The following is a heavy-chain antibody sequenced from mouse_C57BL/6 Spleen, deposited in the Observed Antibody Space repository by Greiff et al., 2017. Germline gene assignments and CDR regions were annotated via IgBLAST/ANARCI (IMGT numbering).Heavy chain of an antibody. J-gene: IGHJ4*01. CDR3: ARGVPGDYAMDY. D-gene: IGHD2-14*01. V-gene: IGHV3-6*01. CDR1: GYSITSGYY. CDR2: ISYDGSN. Sequence: DVQLQESGPGLVKPSQSLSLTCSVTGYSITSGYYWNWIRQFPGNKLEWMGYISYDGSNNYNPSLKNRISITRDTSKNQFFLKLNSVTTEDTATYYCARGVPGDYAMDYWGQGTSVTVSS.